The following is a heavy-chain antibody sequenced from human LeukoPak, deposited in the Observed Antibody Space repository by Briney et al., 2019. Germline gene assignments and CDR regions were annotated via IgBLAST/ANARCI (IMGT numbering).Heavy chain of an antibody. CDR3: ARDGADVYGRAFDY. J-gene: IGHJ4*02. D-gene: IGHD3-10*01. CDR1: GGSISSYF. CDR2: IHASGTT. V-gene: IGHV4-4*07. Sequence: SETLSLTCNVSGGSISSYFWTWIRQPAGKGLEWIGRIHASGTTNYNSSLKGRVSMSVDTSKNQFTLKLTSVTAADTAVYFCARDGADVYGRAFDYWGQGTLVSVSS.